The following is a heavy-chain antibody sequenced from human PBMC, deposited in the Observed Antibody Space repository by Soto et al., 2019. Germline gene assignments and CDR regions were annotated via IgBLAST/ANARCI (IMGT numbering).Heavy chain of an antibody. CDR1: GFTFSSYG. CDR2: ISYDGSNK. Sequence: QVQLVESGGGVVQPGRSLRLSCAASGFTFSSYGMHWVRQAPGKGLEWVAVISYDGSNKYYADSVKGRFTISRDNSKNTLYLHMNSLRAEDTAVYYCAKDQGIQLWLGGEVDYWGQGTLVTVSS. J-gene: IGHJ4*02. V-gene: IGHV3-30*18. CDR3: AKDQGIQLWLGGEVDY. D-gene: IGHD5-18*01.